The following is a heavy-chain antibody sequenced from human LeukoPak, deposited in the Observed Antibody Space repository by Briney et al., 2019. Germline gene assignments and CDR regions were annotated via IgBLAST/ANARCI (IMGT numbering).Heavy chain of an antibody. CDR3: ARHAYGGTFDY. Sequence: PSETLSLTCTVSGGSINSYYWSWIRQPPGKGLEWIGYIYYSGTTNYNPSLKSRVTISVDTSKNQFSLRLSSATAADTAVYYCARHAYGGTFDYWGQGTLVTVSS. D-gene: IGHD4-23*01. J-gene: IGHJ4*02. CDR1: GGSINSYY. CDR2: IYYSGTT. V-gene: IGHV4-59*08.